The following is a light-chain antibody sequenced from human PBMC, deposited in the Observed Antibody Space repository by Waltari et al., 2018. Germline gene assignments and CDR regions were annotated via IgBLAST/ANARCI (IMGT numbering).Light chain of an antibody. J-gene: IGLJ2*01. CDR2: SNN. CDR1: SPNLGIKS. Sequence: QSLLTQAPSASGTPGQTATISFSGTSPNLGIKSVNWYQQLPVTAPKLLIYSNNQRPSGVPARFSGSKSGTSASLAISGLQSEDEADYYCGTWDDSLNGPLFGGGTKVTVL. CDR3: GTWDDSLNGPL. V-gene: IGLV1-44*01.